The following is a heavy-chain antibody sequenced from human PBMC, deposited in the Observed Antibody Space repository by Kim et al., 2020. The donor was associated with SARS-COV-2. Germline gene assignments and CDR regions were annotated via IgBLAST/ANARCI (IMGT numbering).Heavy chain of an antibody. CDR2: IDPSDSYT. J-gene: IGHJ6*02. D-gene: IGHD3-10*01. V-gene: IGHV5-10-1*01. CDR1: GYSFTSYW. CDR3: ARRSSYGSGSYYGPVYYGMDV. Sequence: GESLKISCKGSGYSFTSYWISWVRQMPGKGLEWMGRIDPSDSYTNYSPSFQGHVTISADKSISTAYLQWSSLKASDTAMYYCARRSSYGSGSYYGPVYYGMDVWGQGTTVTVSS.